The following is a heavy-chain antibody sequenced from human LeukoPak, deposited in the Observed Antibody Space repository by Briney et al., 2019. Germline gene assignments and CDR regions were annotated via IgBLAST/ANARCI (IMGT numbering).Heavy chain of an antibody. CDR1: GYTFTSYA. CDR3: ARNEVTTIYYYYMDV. CDR2: INPNSGGT. Sequence: ASVKVSCKASGYTFTSYAMHWVRQAPGQGLEWMGWINPNSGGTNYAQKFQGRVTMTRDTSISTAYMELSRLRSDDTAVYYCARNEVTTIYYYYMDVWGKGTTVTVSS. D-gene: IGHD4-17*01. J-gene: IGHJ6*03. V-gene: IGHV1-2*02.